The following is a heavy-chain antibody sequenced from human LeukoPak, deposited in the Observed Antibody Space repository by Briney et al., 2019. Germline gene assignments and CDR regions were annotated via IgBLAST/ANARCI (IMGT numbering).Heavy chain of an antibody. D-gene: IGHD2-21*02. V-gene: IGHV4-30-2*01. CDR3: ARTPTYCGGDCYYFDP. Sequence: PSQTLSLTCAVSGGSICSSGYSWSWIRQLPGKGLEWIGYIHHTGSTYYNPSLKSRVTISVDRSKNQFSLKLSSVTAADTAMYFCARTPTYCGGDCYYFDPWGQGTLVTVSS. CDR2: IHHTGST. CDR1: GGSICSSGYS. J-gene: IGHJ5*02.